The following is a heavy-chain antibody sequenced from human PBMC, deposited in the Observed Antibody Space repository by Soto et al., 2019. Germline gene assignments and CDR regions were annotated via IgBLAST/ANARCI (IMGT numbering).Heavy chain of an antibody. V-gene: IGHV3-21*01. D-gene: IGHD2-15*01. Sequence: GGSLRLSCAASGFNFNSYTINWVRQAPGKRLEWLSSISSSGYIFSTDSVRGRFTISRDNAKNSVYLQINSLRAEDTAVYFCARDCSGGSCCLGMDVWGQGTTVTVSS. CDR2: ISSSGYI. CDR3: ARDCSGGSCCLGMDV. CDR1: GFNFNSYT. J-gene: IGHJ6*02.